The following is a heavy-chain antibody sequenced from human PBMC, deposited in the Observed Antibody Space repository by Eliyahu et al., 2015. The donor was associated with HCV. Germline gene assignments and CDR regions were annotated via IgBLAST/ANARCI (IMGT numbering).Heavy chain of an antibody. CDR3: ARAVGSFDH. V-gene: IGHV4-4*02. J-gene: IGHJ4*02. D-gene: IGHD1-26*01. Sequence: QVQLQESGPGLVKPSGTLSLTCAVXGESISXXSWWSWVRXPSGXGXEXIGEIHHSGVTKYNPSLKSRVTISVDKSKNQFSLQLSAVTAADTAVYYCARAVGSFDHWGQGTLVTVSS. CDR2: IHHSGVT. CDR1: GESISXXSW.